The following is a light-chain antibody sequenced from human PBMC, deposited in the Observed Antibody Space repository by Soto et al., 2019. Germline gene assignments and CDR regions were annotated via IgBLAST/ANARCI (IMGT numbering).Light chain of an antibody. Sequence: EIVLTQSPGTLSLSPGERATLSCRASQSVSNNYLAWYQQKPGQAPRLLIYGASNRATGIPDRFSGSGSRTDLTLTISRLEPEDFAVYYCQQYGTSGTFGQGTKVDIK. CDR1: QSVSNNY. J-gene: IGKJ1*01. CDR2: GAS. V-gene: IGKV3-20*01. CDR3: QQYGTSGT.